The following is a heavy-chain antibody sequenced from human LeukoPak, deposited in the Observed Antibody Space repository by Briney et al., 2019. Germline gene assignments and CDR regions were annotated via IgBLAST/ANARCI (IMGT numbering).Heavy chain of an antibody. CDR2: IKLDGSEQ. D-gene: IGHD3-10*01. J-gene: IGHJ4*02. CDR1: GFTFSSYE. Sequence: GGSLRLSCAASGFTFSSYEMNWVRQAPGKGLEWVANIKLDGSEQYYVDSVKGRFTISRDNAKNSLYLQMNSLRAEDTAVYYCARSDPLWCGELEAGFDYCGQGTLVTVSS. CDR3: ARSDPLWCGELEAGFDY. V-gene: IGHV3-7*01.